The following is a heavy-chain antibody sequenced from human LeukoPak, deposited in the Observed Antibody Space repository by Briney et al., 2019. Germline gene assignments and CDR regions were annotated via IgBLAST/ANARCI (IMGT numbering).Heavy chain of an antibody. CDR3: ARDRRKLWFGEPTDAFDI. Sequence: GASVKVSCKASGYTFTGYYMHWVRQAPGQGLEWMGWINPNSGGTNYAQKFQGRVTMTRDTSISTAYMELSRLRSDDTAVYYCARDRRKLWFGEPTDAFDIWGQGTMVTVSS. D-gene: IGHD3-10*01. CDR1: GYTFTGYY. CDR2: INPNSGGT. V-gene: IGHV1-2*02. J-gene: IGHJ3*02.